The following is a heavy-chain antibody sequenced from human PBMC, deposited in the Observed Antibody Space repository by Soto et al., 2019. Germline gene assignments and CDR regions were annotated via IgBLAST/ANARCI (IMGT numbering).Heavy chain of an antibody. Sequence: SETLSLTCFVSGYSITAGGYYWSWIRHHPGKGLEWIGSFYSSGSIIYNPSLRSRVSISGDTSSNQFSMSPTSVTAADTARYYCARMYSSGSGWFHPWGQGTLVTVSS. CDR2: FYSSGSI. CDR3: ARMYSSGSGWFHP. D-gene: IGHD6-19*01. V-gene: IGHV4-31*10. CDR1: GYSITAGGYY. J-gene: IGHJ5*02.